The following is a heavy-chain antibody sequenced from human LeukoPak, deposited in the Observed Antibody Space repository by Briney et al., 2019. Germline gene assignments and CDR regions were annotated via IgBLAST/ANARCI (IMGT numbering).Heavy chain of an antibody. V-gene: IGHV3-21*01. Sequence: PGGSLRLSCAASGFTFSSYSMNWVRQAPGKGLEWVSSISSSSSYIYYADSVKGRFTISRDNAKNSLYLQMNSLRAEDTAVYYCARDGVGAPPGAFDIWGQGTMVTVSS. CDR3: ARDGVGAPPGAFDI. CDR1: GFTFSSYS. D-gene: IGHD1-26*01. CDR2: ISSSSSYI. J-gene: IGHJ3*02.